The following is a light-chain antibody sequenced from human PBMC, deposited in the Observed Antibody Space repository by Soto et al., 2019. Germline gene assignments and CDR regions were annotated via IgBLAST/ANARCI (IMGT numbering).Light chain of an antibody. CDR1: NIGGKS. CDR2: DDS. V-gene: IGLV3-21*02. CDR3: QVWDSSSDQNYV. J-gene: IGLJ1*01. Sequence: YALTQPPSVSVAPGQTAGISCGGNNIGGKSVHWYQQKPGQAPVLVVYDDSDRPSGIPERFSGSNSGNTATLTISSVEAGDEADYYCQVWDSSSDQNYVFGSGTKVTVL.